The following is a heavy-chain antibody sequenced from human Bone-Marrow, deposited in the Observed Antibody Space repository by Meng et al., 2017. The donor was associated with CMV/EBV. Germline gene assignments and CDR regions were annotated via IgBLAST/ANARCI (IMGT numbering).Heavy chain of an antibody. CDR3: ARVTDYVWGVTSWENAFDI. Sequence: GESLKISCAASGFTFSNAWMSWVRQAPGKGLEWVSAISGSGGSTYYADSVKGRFTISRDNAKNSLYLQMNSLRAEDTAVYYCARVTDYVWGVTSWENAFDIWGQGTMVTVSS. V-gene: IGHV3-21*01. J-gene: IGHJ3*02. CDR2: ISGSGGST. D-gene: IGHD3-16*01. CDR1: GFTFSNAW.